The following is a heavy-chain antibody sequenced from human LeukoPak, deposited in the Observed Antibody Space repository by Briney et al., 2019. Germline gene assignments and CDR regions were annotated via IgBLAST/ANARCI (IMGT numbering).Heavy chain of an antibody. V-gene: IGHV3-23*01. CDR1: GFTFSSYA. J-gene: IGHJ5*02. D-gene: IGHD2-2*01. CDR2: ISGSGGST. CDR3: ASNGGYCSSTSCYFRGNWFDP. Sequence: GGSLRLSCAASGFTFSSYAMSWVRQAPGKGLEWVSAISGSGGSTYYADSVKGRFTISRDNSKNTLYLQMNSLRAEDTAVYYCASNGGYCSSTSCYFRGNWFDPWGQGTLVTVSS.